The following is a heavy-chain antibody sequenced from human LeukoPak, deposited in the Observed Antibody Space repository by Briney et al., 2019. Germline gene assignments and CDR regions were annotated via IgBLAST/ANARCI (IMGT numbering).Heavy chain of an antibody. Sequence: GGSLRLSCAASGFPFNIYTVHWVRQAPGKGLEWVAVISYDGNTRYYADSVKGRFTISRDNSRTTLFLQMNRLSPKDTAVYYCAREGGYSYGLGYFDYWGQGTQVTVYS. V-gene: IGHV3-30-3*01. CDR1: GFPFNIYT. CDR2: ISYDGNTR. D-gene: IGHD5-18*01. CDR3: AREGGYSYGLGYFDY. J-gene: IGHJ4*02.